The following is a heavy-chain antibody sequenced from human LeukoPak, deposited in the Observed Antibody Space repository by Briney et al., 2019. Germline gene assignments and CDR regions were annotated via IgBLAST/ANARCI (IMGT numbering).Heavy chain of an antibody. CDR1: GFTFNTYT. CDR2: IIGSGKTT. D-gene: IGHD3-22*01. CDR3: TRPHIDGGYYYHQF. J-gene: IGHJ4*02. V-gene: IGHV3-23*01. Sequence: GGSLRLSCAASGFTFNTYTMSWVRQAPGKGLEWVSGIIGSGKTTFYANSEKGRFTISRDNSKNTLYLQMNSLRVDDTAIYYCTRPHIDGGYYYHQFWGQGAQVTVSS.